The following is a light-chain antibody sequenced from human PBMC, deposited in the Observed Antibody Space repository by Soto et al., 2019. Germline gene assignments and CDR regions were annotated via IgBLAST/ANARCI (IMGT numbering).Light chain of an antibody. V-gene: IGKV1-5*03. Sequence: IQMTQSPSTLSSSLGDRVTITCRASQSISSWLAWYQQKQGKAPKLLIYKASSLESGVPSRFSGSGSGTEGTLTISSLQTDDCATYYGQQYNSYPWTFGQGTKVDIK. J-gene: IGKJ1*01. CDR3: QQYNSYPWT. CDR2: KAS. CDR1: QSISSW.